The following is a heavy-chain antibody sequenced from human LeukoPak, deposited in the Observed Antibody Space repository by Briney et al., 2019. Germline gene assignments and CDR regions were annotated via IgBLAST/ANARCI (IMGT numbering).Heavy chain of an antibody. CDR2: ISSSGTA. D-gene: IGHD4-17*01. Sequence: SETLSLTCTVSGDSLSDNYWGWIRQPPGKGLECVGYISSSGTAYNPSLKSRPTISKDTSKSQFSLTLSSVTAADTAVYYCARHVYGKGMYVWGKGTTVTVSS. CDR3: ARHVYGKGMYV. J-gene: IGHJ6*04. CDR1: GDSLSDNY. V-gene: IGHV4-59*08.